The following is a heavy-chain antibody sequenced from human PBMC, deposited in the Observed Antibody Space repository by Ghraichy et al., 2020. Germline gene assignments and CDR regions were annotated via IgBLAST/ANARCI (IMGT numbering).Heavy chain of an antibody. V-gene: IGHV1-69*13. CDR3: ARVYYYGSGSSGPAPRDYYYYYGMDV. CDR1: GGTFSSYA. CDR2: IIPIFGTA. J-gene: IGHJ6*02. D-gene: IGHD3-10*01. Sequence: SVKVSCKASGGTFSSYAISWVRQAPGQGLEWMGGIIPIFGTANYAQKFQGRVTITADESTSTAYMELSSLRSEDTAVYYCARVYYYGSGSSGPAPRDYYYYYGMDVWGQGTTVTVSS.